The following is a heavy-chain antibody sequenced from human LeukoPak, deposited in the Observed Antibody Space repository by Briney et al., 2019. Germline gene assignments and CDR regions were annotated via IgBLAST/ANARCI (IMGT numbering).Heavy chain of an antibody. CDR3: AKGGSSWYPDY. D-gene: IGHD6-13*01. J-gene: IGHJ4*02. CDR1: GFTFSSSG. CDR2: IRHDGSYK. V-gene: IGHV3-30*02. Sequence: GGSLRLSYAASGFTFSSSGMHWVRQAPGKGLEWVAFIRHDGSYKYYADSVKGRFTISRDNSGNTLNLQMNSLRAEDTAVHYCAKGGSSWYPDYWGQGTLVTVSS.